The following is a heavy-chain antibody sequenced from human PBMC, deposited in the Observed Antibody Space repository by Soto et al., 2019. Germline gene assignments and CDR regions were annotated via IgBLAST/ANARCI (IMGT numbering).Heavy chain of an antibody. Sequence: EVQLLESGGGLVQPGGSLRLSCVASGFISSDYVMSWVRQAPGKGLEWVSAIGGGGAGTSYSDSVKGRFTTSSDSSKTTVYLQMNGLRPDDTAVYYCASWHEREHAYDVWGQGTTVTVSS. D-gene: IGHD1-1*01. CDR2: IGGGGAGT. V-gene: IGHV3-23*01. CDR3: ASWHEREHAYDV. J-gene: IGHJ3*01. CDR1: GFISSDYV.